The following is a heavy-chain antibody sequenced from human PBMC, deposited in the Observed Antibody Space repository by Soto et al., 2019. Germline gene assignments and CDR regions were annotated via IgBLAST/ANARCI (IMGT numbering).Heavy chain of an antibody. CDR2: INPSGGST. D-gene: IGHD1-1*01. Sequence: ASVKVSCKASGYTFTSYYMHWVRQAPGQGLEWMGIINPSGGSTSYGQKFQGRVTMTRDTSTSTVYMELSSLRSEDTAVYYCARDPRVPDAFDIWGQGTMVTVSS. CDR1: GYTFTSYY. CDR3: ARDPRVPDAFDI. V-gene: IGHV1-46*03. J-gene: IGHJ3*02.